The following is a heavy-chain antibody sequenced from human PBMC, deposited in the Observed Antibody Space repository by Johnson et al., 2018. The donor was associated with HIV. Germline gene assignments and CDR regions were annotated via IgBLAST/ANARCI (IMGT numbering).Heavy chain of an antibody. CDR3: ARERRAGVKGAFDI. J-gene: IGHJ3*02. CDR1: RFTFSSYG. V-gene: IGHV3-30*02. Sequence: QVQLVESGGGVVQPGGSLSLSCAASRFTFSSYGMHWVRQAPGKGLEWVAFIRYDGSNKYYAGSVKGRFTISRDNSKNTLYLQMNSLRAEDTAVYYCARERRAGVKGAFDIWGQGTMVTVSS. D-gene: IGHD2-21*01. CDR2: IRYDGSNK.